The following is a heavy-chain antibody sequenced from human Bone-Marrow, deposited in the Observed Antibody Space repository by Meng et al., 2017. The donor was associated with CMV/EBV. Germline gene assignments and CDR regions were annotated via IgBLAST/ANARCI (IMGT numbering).Heavy chain of an antibody. CDR2: IHYRGSD. V-gene: IGHV4-39*07. D-gene: IGHD2-8*01. Sequence: YWNWVRQHTEKSLEWIGTIHYRGSDSYDPSLKSRLTTSVDTSKNQFSLKLSSVTAADTAVYYCAKVEGAYCTNVDCSMETGDDAFDIWGQGTMVTVSS. J-gene: IGHJ3*02. CDR3: AKVEGAYCTNVDCSMETGDDAFDI. CDR1: Y.